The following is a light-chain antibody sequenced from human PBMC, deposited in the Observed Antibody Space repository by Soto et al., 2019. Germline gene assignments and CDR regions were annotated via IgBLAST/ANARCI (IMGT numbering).Light chain of an antibody. Sequence: QSVLTQPPSWSGAPGHRVTISCTGSSSNIGAGYDVHWYQQLPGTAPKLLIYGNINRPSGVPDRFSGSKSGTSASLAITGLQAEDEADYYCPSYDSSLSGSDVFGTGTKVTVL. J-gene: IGLJ1*01. CDR1: SSNIGAGYD. CDR3: PSYDSSLSGSDV. CDR2: GNI. V-gene: IGLV1-40*01.